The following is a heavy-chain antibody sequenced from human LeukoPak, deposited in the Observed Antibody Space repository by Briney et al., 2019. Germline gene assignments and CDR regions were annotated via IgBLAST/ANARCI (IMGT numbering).Heavy chain of an antibody. V-gene: IGHV3-11*04. D-gene: IGHD6-19*01. CDR1: GFIFSDYY. CDR3: AREAQQWLTPIDY. CDR2: ITSSSSII. Sequence: GGSLRLSCAASGFIFSDYYMSWIHQAPGRGLEWISYITSSSSIIYYADSVKGRFTISRDNAKNSVYLQMNSLRAENTAVYYCAREAQQWLTPIDYWGQGTLVTVSS. J-gene: IGHJ4*02.